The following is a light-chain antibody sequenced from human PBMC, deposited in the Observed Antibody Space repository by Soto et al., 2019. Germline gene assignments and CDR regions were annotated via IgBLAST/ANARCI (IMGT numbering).Light chain of an antibody. CDR1: QGIRNY. Sequence: LSSTSLAVYVGDRLPVTCRASQGIRNYLARYHQKPAKVPKLLIYDASSFQSGAPSRLSGGGSWAHVTPTINSLQPEDVATTYCQKQDSAPRTFGGGTKVDIK. CDR3: QKQDSAPRT. V-gene: IGKV1-27*01. J-gene: IGKJ4*02. CDR2: DAS.